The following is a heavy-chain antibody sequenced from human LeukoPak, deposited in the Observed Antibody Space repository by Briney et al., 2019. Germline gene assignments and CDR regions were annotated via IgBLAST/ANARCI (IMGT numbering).Heavy chain of an antibody. V-gene: IGHV1-18*01. CDR3: ARDSGSDSYYGMDV. CDR2: ISAYNGDT. J-gene: IGHJ6*02. CDR1: GYTFTNYG. Sequence: ASVKVSCKASGYTFTNYGVTWVRQAPGQGLEWIGWISAYNGDTNYAQKVQGRVTLTTDTSTSTAYMELRSLLSDDTAVYYCARDSGSDSYYGMDVWGQGTTVTASS. D-gene: IGHD1-26*01.